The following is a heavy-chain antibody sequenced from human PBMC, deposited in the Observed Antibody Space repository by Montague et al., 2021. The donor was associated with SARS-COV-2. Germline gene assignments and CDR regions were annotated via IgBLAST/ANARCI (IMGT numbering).Heavy chain of an antibody. D-gene: IGHD3-22*01. V-gene: IGHV4-59*01. CDR3: ARGGGYYNYGLDV. J-gene: IGHJ6*02. Sequence: SETLSLTCTVSGGSISNYYWSWIRQPPGRGLEWIGCIYYSGSTDYSPSLKSRVTISLDTSKNQFSLKVTSVTAADMAVYYCARGGGYYNYGLDVWGPGTTVTVSS. CDR1: GGSISNYY. CDR2: IYYSGST.